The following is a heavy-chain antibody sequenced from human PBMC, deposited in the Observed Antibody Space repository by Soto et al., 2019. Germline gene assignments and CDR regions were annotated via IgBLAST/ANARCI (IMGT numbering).Heavy chain of an antibody. J-gene: IGHJ6*02. Sequence: EVQLLESGGGLVQPGGSLRLSCAASGFTFSSYAMSWVRQAPGKGLEWVSAISGSGGSTYYADSVKGRFTISRDNSKKTLYLHMNSLRAEDTAVYYCAKSHDYVWGSYRYPHYYGMDVWGQGTTVTVSS. CDR2: ISGSGGST. V-gene: IGHV3-23*01. CDR3: AKSHDYVWGSYRYPHYYGMDV. CDR1: GFTFSSYA. D-gene: IGHD3-16*02.